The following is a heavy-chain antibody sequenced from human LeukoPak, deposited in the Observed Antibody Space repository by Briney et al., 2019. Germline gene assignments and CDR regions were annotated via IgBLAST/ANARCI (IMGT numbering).Heavy chain of an antibody. CDR2: INWNGGST. Sequence: GGSLRLSCAASGFMFADHGMTWVRQVPGKGLEWVSGINWNGGSTGYVDSVKGRFTISRDNAKNVVFLQMNNLRAEDTAFYYCARGERDLRDWGQGTLVIVSS. CDR3: ARGERDLRD. V-gene: IGHV3-20*04. J-gene: IGHJ4*02. D-gene: IGHD4-17*01. CDR1: GFMFADHG.